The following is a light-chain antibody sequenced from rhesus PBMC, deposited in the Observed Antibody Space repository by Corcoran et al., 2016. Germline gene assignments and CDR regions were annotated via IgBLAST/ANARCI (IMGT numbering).Light chain of an antibody. V-gene: IGKV1-19*01. Sequence: DIQMTQSPSSLSASVGDKVTITCPASQGISSWLAWYPQKPGKAPKPLIYYASSLQSGVPSRFRGKGSGTDYTLTISSLQPEDCATSYCQQYDDLPRTFGQGTKVEIK. J-gene: IGKJ1*01. CDR2: YAS. CDR1: QGISSW. CDR3: QQYDDLPRT.